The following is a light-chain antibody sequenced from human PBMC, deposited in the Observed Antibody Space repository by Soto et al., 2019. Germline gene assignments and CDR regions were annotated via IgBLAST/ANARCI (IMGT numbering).Light chain of an antibody. CDR1: QSVSSSY. CDR2: GAS. Sequence: EIVLTQSPGTLSLSPGERATLSCRASQSVSSSYLAWYQQKPGQAPRLLIYGASSRTTVIPDRFSGSGSGKNFNLTISRLEPEDSDMYYCQQYCSSPRTFGQGTKVEIK. J-gene: IGKJ1*01. V-gene: IGKV3-20*01. CDR3: QQYCSSPRT.